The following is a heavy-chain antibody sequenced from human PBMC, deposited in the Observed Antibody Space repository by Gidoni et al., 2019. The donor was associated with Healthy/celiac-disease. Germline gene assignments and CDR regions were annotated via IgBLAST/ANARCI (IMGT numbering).Heavy chain of an antibody. Sequence: EVQLVESGGGLVQPGGSLRLSCAASVFTFRSYSMHWVRQAPGKGMEWGSYISSSSSTIYYADSVKGRFTISRDNGKNSLYLQMNSLRAEDTAVYYCARAPGYCSGGSCYWVFFDYWGQGTLVTVSS. CDR3: ARAPGYCSGGSCYWVFFDY. V-gene: IGHV3-48*01. CDR1: VFTFRSYS. D-gene: IGHD2-15*01. J-gene: IGHJ4*02. CDR2: ISSSSSTI.